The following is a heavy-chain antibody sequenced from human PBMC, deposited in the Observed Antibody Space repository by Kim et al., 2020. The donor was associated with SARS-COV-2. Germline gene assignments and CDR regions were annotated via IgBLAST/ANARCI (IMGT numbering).Heavy chain of an antibody. CDR3: ARDRDGYSLDY. V-gene: IGHV4-59*01. Sequence: NYNPSLKSRVTISGDTSKNPFSLKLSSVTAADTAVYYCARDRDGYSLDYWGQGTLVTVSS. J-gene: IGHJ4*02. D-gene: IGHD5-18*01.